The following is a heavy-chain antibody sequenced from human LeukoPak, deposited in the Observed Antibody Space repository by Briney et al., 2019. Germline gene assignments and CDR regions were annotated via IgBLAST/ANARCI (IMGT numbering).Heavy chain of an antibody. J-gene: IGHJ4*02. D-gene: IGHD2-15*01. CDR3: ARSSSRYCSGGSCYSGVLGYFDY. CDR2: INSDGSST. Sequence: GGSLRLSCAASGFTFSSYWMHWVRQAPGKGLVWVSRINSDGSSTSYADSVKGRFTISRDNAQNSLYLQMNSLRAEDTAVYYCARSSSRYCSGGSCYSGVLGYFDYWGQGTLVTVSS. CDR1: GFTFSSYW. V-gene: IGHV3-74*01.